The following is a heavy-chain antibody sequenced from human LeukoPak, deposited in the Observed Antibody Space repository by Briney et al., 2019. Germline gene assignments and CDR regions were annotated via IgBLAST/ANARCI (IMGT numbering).Heavy chain of an antibody. CDR3: ARTNYYDVHALDI. CDR2: IYYSGST. J-gene: IGHJ3*02. Sequence: PSETLSLTCTVSGGSISSSSYYWGWIRQPPGKGLEWIGSIYYSGSTYYNPSLKSRVTISVDTSKNQFSLKLSSVTAADTAVYYCARTNYYDVHALDIWGQGTMVTVSS. D-gene: IGHD3-22*01. V-gene: IGHV4-39*01. CDR1: GGSISSSSYY.